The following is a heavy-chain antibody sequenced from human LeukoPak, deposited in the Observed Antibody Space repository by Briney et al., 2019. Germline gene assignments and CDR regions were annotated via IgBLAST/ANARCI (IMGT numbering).Heavy chain of an antibody. CDR3: ARGPSVSDFDY. CDR2: MNPNSGNT. Sequence: ASVKVSCKASGYTFTSYDINWVRQATGQGLEWMGWMNPNSGNTGYAQKFQGRVTMTRNTSISTAYMKLSRLRSEDTAVYYCARGPSVSDFDYWGQGTLVTVSS. CDR1: GYTFTSYD. V-gene: IGHV1-8*01. D-gene: IGHD3-16*01. J-gene: IGHJ4*02.